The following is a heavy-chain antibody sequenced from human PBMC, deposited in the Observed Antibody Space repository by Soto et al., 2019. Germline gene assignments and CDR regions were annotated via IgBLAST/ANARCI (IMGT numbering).Heavy chain of an antibody. CDR1: GGSISSYY. Sequence: PSETLSLTCTVSGGSISSYYWSWIRQPPGKGLEWIGYIYYSGSTNYNPSLKSRVTISVDTSKNQFSLKLSSVTAADTAVYYCARVPVEPRGFWFEPWGQGTLVTVS. V-gene: IGHV4-59*01. CDR2: IYYSGST. J-gene: IGHJ5*02. CDR3: ARVPVEPRGFWFEP. D-gene: IGHD5-12*01.